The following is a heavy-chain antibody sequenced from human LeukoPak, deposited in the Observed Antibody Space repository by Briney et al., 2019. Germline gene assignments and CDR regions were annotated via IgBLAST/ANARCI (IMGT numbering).Heavy chain of an antibody. D-gene: IGHD3-9*01. Sequence: GGSLRLSCAASGFXFSSYSMNWVRQAPGKGLEWVSSISSSSSYIYYADSVKGRFTISRDNAKNSLYLQMNSLRAEDTAVYYCARQNYDILTGYEFSMDVWGQGTTVTVSS. CDR1: GFXFSSYS. V-gene: IGHV3-21*01. CDR3: ARQNYDILTGYEFSMDV. J-gene: IGHJ6*02. CDR2: ISSSSSYI.